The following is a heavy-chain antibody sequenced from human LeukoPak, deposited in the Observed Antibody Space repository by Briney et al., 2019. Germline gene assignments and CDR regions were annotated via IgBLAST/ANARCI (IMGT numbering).Heavy chain of an antibody. Sequence: GGSLRLSRAASGYAFGNHGMRWVRQAPGKGLEWVSVIRATGSMRFYVDSMKDRFIISRVNSRNTLYLQMNSLRVEDTCVYYSAREVWSGNDYCGQG. CDR3: AREVWSGNDY. V-gene: IGHV3-33*01. D-gene: IGHD3-3*01. CDR2: IRATGSMR. J-gene: IGHJ4*02. CDR1: GYAFGNHG.